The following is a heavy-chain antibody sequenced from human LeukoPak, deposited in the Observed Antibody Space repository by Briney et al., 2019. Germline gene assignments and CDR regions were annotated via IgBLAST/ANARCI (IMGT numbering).Heavy chain of an antibody. CDR2: INPNSGGT. D-gene: IGHD5-18*01. V-gene: IGHV1-2*02. CDR3: AKDRSGYSYGPLDY. J-gene: IGHJ4*02. CDR1: GYTFTGYY. Sequence: ASVKVSCKASGYTFTGYYMHWVRQAPGQGLEWMGWINPNSGGTNYAQKFQGRVTMTRDTSISTAYMELSSLRAEDTAVYYCAKDRSGYSYGPLDYWGQGTLVTVSS.